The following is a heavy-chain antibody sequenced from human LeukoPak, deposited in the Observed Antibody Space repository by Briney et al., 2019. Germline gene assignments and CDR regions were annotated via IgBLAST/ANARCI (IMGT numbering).Heavy chain of an antibody. CDR2: IYTSGST. Sequence: SQTLSLTCTVSGGSISSGSYYWSWIRQPAGKGLEWIGRIYTSGSTNYNPSLKSRVTISVDTSKNQFSLKLSSVTAADTTVYYCARTLPYYYYMDVWGKGTTVTVSS. D-gene: IGHD2/OR15-2a*01. CDR3: ARTLPYYYYMDV. V-gene: IGHV4-61*02. CDR1: GGSISSGSYY. J-gene: IGHJ6*03.